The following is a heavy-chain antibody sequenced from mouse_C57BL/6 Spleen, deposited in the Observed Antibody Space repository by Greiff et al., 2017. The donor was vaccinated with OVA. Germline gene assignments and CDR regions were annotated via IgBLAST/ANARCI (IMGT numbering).Heavy chain of an antibody. CDR2: IDPEDGET. CDR1: GFNIKDYY. CDR3: ARCYYYGSSDVGEYYFDY. D-gene: IGHD1-1*01. J-gene: IGHJ2*01. Sequence: EVQLQQSGAELVKPGASVKLSCTASGFNIKDYYMHWVKQRTEQGLEWIGRIDPEDGETKYAPKFQGKATITADTSSNTAYLQLSSLTSEDIAVYYCARCYYYGSSDVGEYYFDYWGQGTTLTVSS. V-gene: IGHV14-2*01.